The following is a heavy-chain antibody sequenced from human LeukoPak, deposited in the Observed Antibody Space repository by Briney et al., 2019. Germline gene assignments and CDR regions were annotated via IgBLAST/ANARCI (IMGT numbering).Heavy chain of an antibody. J-gene: IGHJ4*02. CDR1: GDTFNSYA. CDR3: AREYYGSGSYYDGYYLDY. D-gene: IGHD3-10*01. Sequence: ASVKVSCKASGDTFNSYAVAWVLQAPGQGLEWMGLIIPAFGTTHYAQKFQGRVTITSDRSTTTAYMELGSLTSEDTAVYYCAREYYGSGSYYDGYYLDYWGQGTLVTVSS. V-gene: IGHV1-69*06. CDR2: IIPAFGTT.